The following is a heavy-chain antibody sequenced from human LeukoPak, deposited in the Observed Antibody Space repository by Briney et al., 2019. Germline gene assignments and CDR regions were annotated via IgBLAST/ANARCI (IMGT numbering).Heavy chain of an antibody. CDR2: ISSAGGTT. CDR1: GFTFRDYP. V-gene: IGHV3-64D*06. Sequence: PGGSLRLSCSASGFTFRDYPIHWVRQAPGEGLQYVSAISSAGGTTYYADSVRGGFTISRDNSKNTLYLQMSSLRAEDTALYYCVKVGDSGYGEYYQHWGQGTLVTVSS. D-gene: IGHD5-12*01. J-gene: IGHJ1*01. CDR3: VKVGDSGYGEYYQH.